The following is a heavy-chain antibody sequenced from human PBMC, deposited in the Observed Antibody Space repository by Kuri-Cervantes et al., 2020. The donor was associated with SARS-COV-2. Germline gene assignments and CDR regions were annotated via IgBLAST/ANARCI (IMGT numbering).Heavy chain of an antibody. CDR2: ISSSSTI. CDR3: ARDRHSGYASYYGMDV. CDR1: GFSFSSYS. D-gene: IGHD5-12*01. V-gene: IGHV3-48*04. J-gene: IGHJ6*02. Sequence: GESLKISCAASGFSFSSYSMNWVRQAPGKGLEWVSYISSSSTIYYADSVKGRFTISRDNAKNTLHLQMNSLRAEDTAVYYCARDRHSGYASYYGMDVWGQGTTVTVSS.